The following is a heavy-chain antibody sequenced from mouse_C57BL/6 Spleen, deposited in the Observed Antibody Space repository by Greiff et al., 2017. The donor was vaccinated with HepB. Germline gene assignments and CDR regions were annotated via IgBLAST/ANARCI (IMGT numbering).Heavy chain of an antibody. D-gene: IGHD2-3*01. CDR1: GFTFSSYA. V-gene: IGHV5-9-1*02. CDR2: ISSGGDYI. J-gene: IGHJ2*01. Sequence: EVNVVESGEGLVKPGGSLKLSCAASGFTFSSYAMSWVRQTPEKRLEWVAYISSGGDYIYYADTVKGRFTISRDNARNTLYLQMSSLKSEDTAMYYCTRDRGGYYLFDYWGQGTTLTVSS. CDR3: TRDRGGYYLFDY.